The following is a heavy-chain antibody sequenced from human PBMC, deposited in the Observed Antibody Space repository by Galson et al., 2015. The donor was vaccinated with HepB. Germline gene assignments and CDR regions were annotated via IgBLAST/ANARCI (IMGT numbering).Heavy chain of an antibody. D-gene: IGHD3-3*01. CDR3: ARDHGWGYDFWSGPTQEAFDM. CDR2: ISSSSSYT. Sequence: SLRLSCAASGFTFSDYYMSRIRQAPGKGLEWVSYISSSSSYTNYADSVKGRFTISRDNAKNSLYLQMNSLRAEDTAVYYCARDHGWGYDFWSGPTQEAFDMWGQGTMVTVSS. V-gene: IGHV3-11*06. CDR1: GFTFSDYY. J-gene: IGHJ3*02.